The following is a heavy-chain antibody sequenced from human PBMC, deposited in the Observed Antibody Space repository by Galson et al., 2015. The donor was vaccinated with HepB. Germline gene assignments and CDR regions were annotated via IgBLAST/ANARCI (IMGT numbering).Heavy chain of an antibody. D-gene: IGHD3-3*01. CDR3: ARAPRRFLEWLPPVSFDY. Sequence: SVKVSCKASGYTFTSYAMHWVRQAPGQRLEWMGWINAGNGNTKYSQKFQGRVTITRDTSASTAYMELSSLRSEDTAVYYCARAPRRFLEWLPPVSFDYWGQGTLVTVSS. J-gene: IGHJ4*02. CDR1: GYTFTSYA. V-gene: IGHV1-3*01. CDR2: INAGNGNT.